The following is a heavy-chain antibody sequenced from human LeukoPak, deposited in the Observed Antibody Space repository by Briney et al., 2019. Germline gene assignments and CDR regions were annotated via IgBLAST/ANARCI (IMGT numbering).Heavy chain of an antibody. V-gene: IGHV3-23*01. D-gene: IGHD1-1*01. Sequence: GGSLRLSCIGSGFTFSNNPLSWVRQAPGKGLEWVSAISGSGGNTYYADSVRGRFTISRDNSKNTLFLQMNTLRADDTAVYYCATTKQARRYFDYWGQGTLVTVSS. CDR3: ATTKQARRYFDY. CDR1: GFTFSNNP. J-gene: IGHJ4*02. CDR2: ISGSGGNT.